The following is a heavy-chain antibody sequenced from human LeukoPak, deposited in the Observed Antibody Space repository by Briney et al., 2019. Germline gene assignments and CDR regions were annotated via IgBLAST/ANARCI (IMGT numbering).Heavy chain of an antibody. CDR3: ARLYYDILTAIRN. CDR1: GFTVGSNY. Sequence: GGSLRLSCAASGFTVGSNYMSWVRQAPGKGLEWVSIIYNDGGTYYADSVKGRFTISRDNSKNTLFLQMNSLRAEDTAVYFCARLYYDILTAIRNWGQGTLVTVSS. J-gene: IGHJ4*02. CDR2: IYNDGGT. V-gene: IGHV3-53*01. D-gene: IGHD3-9*01.